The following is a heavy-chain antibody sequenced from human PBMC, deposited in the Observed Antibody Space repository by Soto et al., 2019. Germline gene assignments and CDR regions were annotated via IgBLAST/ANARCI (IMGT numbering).Heavy chain of an antibody. D-gene: IGHD6-13*01. Sequence: PAETLSLTGAVSGASISDFYWIWVRHAPGKGLGWVGFMYYSETTKYNPSLKGRVNMSLDTSKNQVSLHLKSVTAADTAVYYCARANSSTWYKLEYKWFDPWGQGTQVTVSS. V-gene: IGHV4-59*01. CDR3: ARANSSTWYKLEYKWFDP. CDR1: GASISDFY. J-gene: IGHJ5*02. CDR2: MYYSETT.